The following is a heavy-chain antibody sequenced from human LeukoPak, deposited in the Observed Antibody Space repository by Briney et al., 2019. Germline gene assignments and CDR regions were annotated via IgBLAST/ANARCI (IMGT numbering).Heavy chain of an antibody. Sequence: KASGTLSLTCTVSGGSISSYYWSWIRQPPGKGLEWIGYIYYSGSTNYNPSLKSRVTISVDTSKNQFSLKLSSVTAADTAVYYCASIGVSSSWLPERRDAFDIWGQGTMVTVSS. J-gene: IGHJ3*02. CDR2: IYYSGST. CDR1: GGSISSYY. CDR3: ASIGVSSSWLPERRDAFDI. D-gene: IGHD6-13*01. V-gene: IGHV4-59*01.